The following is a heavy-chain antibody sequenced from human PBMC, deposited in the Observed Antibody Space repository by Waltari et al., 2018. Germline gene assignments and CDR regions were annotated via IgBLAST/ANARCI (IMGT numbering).Heavy chain of an antibody. CDR1: GVTFQNYG. D-gene: IGHD3-10*01. CDR3: ARDRSSASPNWYFDL. V-gene: IGHV3-33*01. Sequence: QVQLVESGGGVVQPGRYLRLSCAATGVTFQNYGMHWVRQAPGKGREWGTGRDYDGTNTFYADAVRGRFTNSRDNSKDTVFLQLNNLRPEDTSVYYCARDRSSASPNWYFDLWGRGTLVTVSS. CDR2: RDYDGTNT. J-gene: IGHJ2*01.